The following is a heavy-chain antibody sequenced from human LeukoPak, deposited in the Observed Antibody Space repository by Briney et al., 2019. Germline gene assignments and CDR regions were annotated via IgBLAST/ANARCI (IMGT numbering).Heavy chain of an antibody. V-gene: IGHV4-34*01. J-gene: IGHJ4*02. D-gene: IGHD3-10*01. CDR3: ARRGADTGFDY. CDR2: INHSGST. CDR1: GGSFSGYY. Sequence: SETLSLTCAVDGGSFSGYYWSWIRQPPGKGLEWIGEINHSGSTNYNSSLKSRVTISLDTSKNQFSLKLSSVTAADTAVYYCARRGADTGFDYWGQGTLVTVPS.